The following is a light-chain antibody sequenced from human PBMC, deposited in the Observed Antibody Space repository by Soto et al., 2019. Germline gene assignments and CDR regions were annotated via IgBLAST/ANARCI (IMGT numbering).Light chain of an antibody. CDR1: QSVLHSSHNKNY. Sequence: DIVMTQSPDSLALSLGERATINCKSSQSVLHSSHNKNYLAWYQQRPGQPPTLLIYWASTRQSGVPDRFSGSGSGTDFTLTISSLQAEDVAVYYCQQFYSPPLTFGQGTKVQIK. V-gene: IGKV4-1*01. CDR3: QQFYSPPLT. J-gene: IGKJ4*01. CDR2: WAS.